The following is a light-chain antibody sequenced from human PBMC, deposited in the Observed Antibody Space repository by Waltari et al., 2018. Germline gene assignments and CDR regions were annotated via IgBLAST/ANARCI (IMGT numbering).Light chain of an antibody. Sequence: DIVMTQSPDSLAVSPGERAPINCNSSQSVLYSSNNKNYLAWYQQKPGQPPKLLIYWASTRESGVPDRFSGSGSVTDFTLTISSLQAEDVAVYYCQQYYSTPLTFGPGTKVDIK. CDR1: QSVLYSSNNKNY. CDR3: QQYYSTPLT. V-gene: IGKV4-1*01. CDR2: WAS. J-gene: IGKJ3*01.